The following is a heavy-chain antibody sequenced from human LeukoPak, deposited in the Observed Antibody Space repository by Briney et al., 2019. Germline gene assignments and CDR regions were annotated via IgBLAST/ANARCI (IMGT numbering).Heavy chain of an antibody. CDR2: IYTSGST. CDR1: GGSISSYY. D-gene: IGHD2-2*01. Sequence: PSETLSLTCTVSGGSISSYYWSWIRQPAGKGLEWIGRIYTSGSTNYNPSLKNRVTMSVDTSKNQFSLKLSSVTAADTAVYYCAREAYCSSTSCYGLDWFDPWGQGTLVTVSS. J-gene: IGHJ5*02. V-gene: IGHV4-4*07. CDR3: AREAYCSSTSCYGLDWFDP.